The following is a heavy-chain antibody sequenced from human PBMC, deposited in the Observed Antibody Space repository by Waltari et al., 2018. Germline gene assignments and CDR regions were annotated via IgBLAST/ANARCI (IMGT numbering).Heavy chain of an antibody. CDR3: ARGSIVATIWAVGDY. V-gene: IGHV1-2*02. Sequence: QVQLVQSGAEVKKPGASVKVSCKASGYTFTGYYMHWLRQAPGQGLAWMGWINPNSGGTNYAQKFQGRVTMTRDTSISTAYMELSRLRSDDTAVYYFARGSIVATIWAVGDYWGQGTLVTVSS. CDR1: GYTFTGYY. D-gene: IGHD5-12*01. CDR2: INPNSGGT. J-gene: IGHJ4*02.